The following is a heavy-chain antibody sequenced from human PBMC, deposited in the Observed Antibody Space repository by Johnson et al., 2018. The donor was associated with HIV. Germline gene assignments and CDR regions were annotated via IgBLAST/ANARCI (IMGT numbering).Heavy chain of an antibody. D-gene: IGHD1-26*01. CDR3: AKDSQLELPDAFDI. CDR2: NSYDGLKK. V-gene: IGHV3-30*04. J-gene: IGHJ3*02. Sequence: QVQLVESGVGVVQPGRSLRLSCAASGFDFSGYALHWVRQAPGKGLEWVAVNSYDGLKKYYAGSVQGRFSISRDNSKDTLYLQMNKLRIEYTAVYYCAKDSQLELPDAFDIWGQGTMVTVSS. CDR1: GFDFSGYA.